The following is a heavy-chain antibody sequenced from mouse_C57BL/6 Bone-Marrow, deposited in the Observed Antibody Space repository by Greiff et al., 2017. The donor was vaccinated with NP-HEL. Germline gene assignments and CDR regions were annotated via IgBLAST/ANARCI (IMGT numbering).Heavy chain of an antibody. CDR2: IDPENGDT. CDR3: TTLYGSSYDYFDY. CDR1: GFNIKDDY. D-gene: IGHD1-1*01. V-gene: IGHV14-4*01. J-gene: IGHJ2*01. Sequence: VQLQQSGAELVRPGASVKLSCTASGFNIKDDYMHWVKQRPEQGLEWIGWIDPENGDTEYASKFQGKATITADTSSNTAYLQLSSLTSEDTAVYYCTTLYGSSYDYFDYWGQGTTLTVSS.